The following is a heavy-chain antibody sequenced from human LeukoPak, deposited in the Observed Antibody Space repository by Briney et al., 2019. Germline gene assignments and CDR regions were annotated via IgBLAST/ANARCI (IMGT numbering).Heavy chain of an antibody. CDR2: ISSSSSYI. D-gene: IGHD3-22*01. CDR3: ARSRYYDSSGYYVFDY. Sequence: PGGSLRLSCSASGFTFSSYSMNWLGQAPGKGLAWVSSISSSSSYIYYADSVKRRFTISRDNAKNSLYLQMNSLRAEDTAVYYCARSRYYDSSGYYVFDYWGQGTLVTVSS. J-gene: IGHJ4*02. CDR1: GFTFSSYS. V-gene: IGHV3-21*01.